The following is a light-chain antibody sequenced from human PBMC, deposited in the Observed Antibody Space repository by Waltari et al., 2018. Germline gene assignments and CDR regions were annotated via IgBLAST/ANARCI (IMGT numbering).Light chain of an antibody. V-gene: IGKV1-8*01. J-gene: IGKJ4*01. CDR3: QQYYSYPRT. CDR1: QGISSY. Sequence: AIRMTQSQSSLSASTGDRVTITCRASQGISSYLAGDQQKPGKAPKLLIYAASTLQSGGPSWFSGSGSGTDFTLTIRCLQSEDFATYYCQQYYSYPRTFGGGPKVEIK. CDR2: AAS.